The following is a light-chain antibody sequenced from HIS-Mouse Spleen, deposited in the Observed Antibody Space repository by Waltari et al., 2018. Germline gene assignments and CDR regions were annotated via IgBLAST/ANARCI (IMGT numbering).Light chain of an antibody. Sequence: QSALTQPASVSGSPGQSITISCTGTSSDVGSYNLVSWYQPHPGKAPNLMIYEGSNRPSGVANRFSGSKSGNTASLTISGLQAEDEADYYCCSYAGSSTWVFGGGTKLTVL. CDR3: CSYAGSSTWV. J-gene: IGLJ3*02. CDR1: SSDVGSYNL. CDR2: EGS. V-gene: IGLV2-23*01.